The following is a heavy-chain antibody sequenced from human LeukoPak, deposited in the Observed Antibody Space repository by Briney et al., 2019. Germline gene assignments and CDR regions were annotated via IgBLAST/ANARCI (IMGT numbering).Heavy chain of an antibody. CDR3: ASEGQGYSYGFSLDY. CDR2: ISSNGGST. Sequence: GGSLRLSCAASGFTFSSYAMHWVRQAPGKGLEYVSAISSNGGSTYYANSVKGRFTISRDNSKNTLYLQMGSLRAEDMAVYYCASEGQGYSYGFSLDYWGQGTLVTVSS. J-gene: IGHJ4*02. D-gene: IGHD5-18*01. CDR1: GFTFSSYA. V-gene: IGHV3-64*01.